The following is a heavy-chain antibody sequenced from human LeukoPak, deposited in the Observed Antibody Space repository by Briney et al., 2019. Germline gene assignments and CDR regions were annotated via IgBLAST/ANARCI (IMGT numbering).Heavy chain of an antibody. CDR1: GFTVSSNY. Sequence: GGSLRLSCAASGFTVSSNYMSWVRQAPGKGLEWVSVIYRGGSTHYAGSVEGRFTISREKSKNTVYLQLNSLRAEDTAVYYCARRESCINGVCEYSDSRGQGTLVTVPS. V-gene: IGHV3-53*01. CDR3: ARRESCINGVCEYSDS. D-gene: IGHD2-8*01. CDR2: IYRGGST. J-gene: IGHJ4*02.